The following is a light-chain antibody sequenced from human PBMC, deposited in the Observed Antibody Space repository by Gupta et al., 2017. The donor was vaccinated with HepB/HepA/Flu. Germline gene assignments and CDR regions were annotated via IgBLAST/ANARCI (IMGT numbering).Light chain of an antibody. CDR3: SSYTSSSTWV. CDR1: NSDVGAYNY. CDR2: DVS. J-gene: IGLJ3*02. Sequence: QSALTQPASVSGSPGQSITIHCTGTNSDVGAYNYVSWYQQHPGKAPKLIIYDVSNRPSGVSNRFSGSKSGNTASLTISGLQAEDEADYYCSSYTSSSTWVFGGGTKLTVL. V-gene: IGLV2-14*01.